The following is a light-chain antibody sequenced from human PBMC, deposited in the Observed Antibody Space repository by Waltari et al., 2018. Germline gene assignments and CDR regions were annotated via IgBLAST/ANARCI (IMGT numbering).Light chain of an antibody. Sequence: QSALSQPASVSGSPGQSLTITCPGASTDLASYNLVAWYQHHPTRAPKLIIYEATKRPSGISHRFSGAKSGATASLRISGLQADDEADYYCCSYTGSSTSYGCGGGTKVTVL. CDR3: CSYTGSSTSYG. CDR2: EAT. CDR1: STDLASYNL. J-gene: IGLJ1*01. V-gene: IGLV2-23*01.